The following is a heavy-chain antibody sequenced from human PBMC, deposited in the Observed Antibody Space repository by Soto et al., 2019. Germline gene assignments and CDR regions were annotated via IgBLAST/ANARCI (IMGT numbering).Heavy chain of an antibody. D-gene: IGHD3-22*01. Sequence: PGGSLRLSCAASGFTFSSFHMNWVRQAPGRGLEWVAYITSSSDTIYYSDSVRGRFTSSRDNGKTSLFLQMNSLRDEDTAVYYCARVVVVIPPGYYYAMDVWGQGTTVTVSS. CDR1: GFTFSSFH. CDR2: ITSSSDTI. J-gene: IGHJ6*02. V-gene: IGHV3-48*02. CDR3: ARVVVVIPPGYYYAMDV.